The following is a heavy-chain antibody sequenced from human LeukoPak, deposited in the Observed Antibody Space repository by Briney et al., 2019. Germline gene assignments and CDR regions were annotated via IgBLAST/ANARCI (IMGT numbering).Heavy chain of an antibody. CDR3: ASIPSIYSSGFYYYYGMDV. J-gene: IGHJ6*02. CDR1: GGSISSSSYY. Sequence: KPSETLSLTCTVSGGSISSSSYYWGWIRQPPGKGLEWIGSIYYSGSTYYNPSLKSRVTKSVDTSKNQFSLKLSSVTAADTAVYYCASIPSIYSSGFYYYYGMDVWGQGTTVTVSS. CDR2: IYYSGST. V-gene: IGHV4-39*07. D-gene: IGHD6-19*01.